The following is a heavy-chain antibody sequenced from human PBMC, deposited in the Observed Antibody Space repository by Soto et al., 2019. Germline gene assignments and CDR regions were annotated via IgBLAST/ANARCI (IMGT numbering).Heavy chain of an antibody. CDR3: ASGGSGKAITEPLIF. CDR1: GLIFNMHS. CDR2: LSYDATIT. Sequence: QGQLIESGGGVVQPGKSLRLSCATSGLIFNMHSSHWVRQAPGKSLEWVAGLSYDATITKYADPVKGRITISRDNSKNTLYLEMNSLRPDDTALYYCASGGSGKAITEPLIFWGQGTLVSVSS. V-gene: IGHV3-30*03. D-gene: IGHD2-15*01. J-gene: IGHJ4*02.